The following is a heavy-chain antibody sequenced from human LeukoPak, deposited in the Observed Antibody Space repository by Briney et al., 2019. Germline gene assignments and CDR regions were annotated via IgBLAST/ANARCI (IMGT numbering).Heavy chain of an antibody. CDR1: GFTFSSYA. CDR2: IKPKTDGETT. J-gene: IGHJ4*02. CDR3: ITPLPYSAQ. Sequence: GGSLRLSCAASGFTFSSYAMSWVRQAPGKGLEWVGRIKPKTDGETTEYAAPVKDRFPISRDDSKSMMYLQMNSLKTEDTAVYYCITPLPYSAQGGQGTLVTVSS. D-gene: IGHD2-21*01. V-gene: IGHV3-15*01.